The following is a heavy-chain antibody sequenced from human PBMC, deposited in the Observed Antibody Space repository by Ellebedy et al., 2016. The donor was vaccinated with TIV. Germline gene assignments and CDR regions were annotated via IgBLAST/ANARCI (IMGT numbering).Heavy chain of an antibody. Sequence: GESLKISCAASGFTFSSYWMHWVRQAPGKGLVWVSRINSDGSSTSYADSVKGRFTISRDNAKNTLYLQMNSLRAEDTAVYYCARDMGTTVVTPTFDYWGQGTLVTVSS. CDR1: GFTFSSYW. V-gene: IGHV3-74*01. J-gene: IGHJ4*02. CDR2: INSDGSST. D-gene: IGHD4-23*01. CDR3: ARDMGTTVVTPTFDY.